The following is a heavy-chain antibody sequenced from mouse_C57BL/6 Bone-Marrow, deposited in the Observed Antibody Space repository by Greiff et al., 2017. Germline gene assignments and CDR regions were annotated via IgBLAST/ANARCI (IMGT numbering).Heavy chain of an antibody. V-gene: IGHV1-54*01. Sequence: QVQLQQSGAELVRPGTSVKVSCKASGYAFTNYLIEWVKQRPGQGLEWIGVINPGSGSTNYNEKFKSKATLTVDTSSSTAYMQLSSLTSEDSAVYYCARSRDYDGAMDYWGQGTSVTVSS. D-gene: IGHD2-4*01. CDR2: INPGSGST. J-gene: IGHJ4*01. CDR3: ARSRDYDGAMDY. CDR1: GYAFTNYL.